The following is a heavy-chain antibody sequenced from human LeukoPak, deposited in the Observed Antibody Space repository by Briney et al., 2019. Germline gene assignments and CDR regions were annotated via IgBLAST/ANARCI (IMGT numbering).Heavy chain of an antibody. J-gene: IGHJ4*02. CDR2: ISSSSSYI. Sequence: GGSLRLSCAASGFTFSRYSVNWVRQAPGKGLEWVSSISSSSSYIYYADSVKGRFTISRDSAKNSLYLQMNSLRAEDTAVYYCARVRLVRGVIKDYWGQGTLVTVSS. D-gene: IGHD3-10*01. CDR3: ARVRLVRGVIKDY. V-gene: IGHV3-21*01. CDR1: GFTFSRYS.